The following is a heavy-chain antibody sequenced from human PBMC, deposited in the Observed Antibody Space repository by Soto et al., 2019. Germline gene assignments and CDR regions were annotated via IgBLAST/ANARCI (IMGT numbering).Heavy chain of an antibody. V-gene: IGHV4-34*01. Sequence: SETLSLTCAVYGGSFSGYYWSWIRQPPGKGLEWIGEINHSGSTNYNPSLKSRVTISVDTSKNQFSLKLSSVTAADTAVYYCAREQGAAGKLSPTWYYFDYWGQGTLVT. CDR3: AREQGAAGKLSPTWYYFDY. D-gene: IGHD1-26*01. J-gene: IGHJ4*02. CDR1: GGSFSGYY. CDR2: INHSGST.